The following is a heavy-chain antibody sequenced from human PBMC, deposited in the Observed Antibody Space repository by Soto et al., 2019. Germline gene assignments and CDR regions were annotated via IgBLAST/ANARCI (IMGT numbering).Heavy chain of an antibody. D-gene: IGHD2-15*01. J-gene: IGHJ6*02. CDR3: ASGCSGGSCYHYYYYGMDV. Sequence: EVQLVESGGGLVQPGGSLRLSCAASGFTFSSYSMNWVRQAPGKGLEWVSYISSSSSTIYYADSVKGRFTISRDNAKNSLYLQMNSLRDEDTAVYYCASGCSGGSCYHYYYYGMDVWGQGTTVTVSS. CDR2: ISSSSSTI. CDR1: GFTFSSYS. V-gene: IGHV3-48*02.